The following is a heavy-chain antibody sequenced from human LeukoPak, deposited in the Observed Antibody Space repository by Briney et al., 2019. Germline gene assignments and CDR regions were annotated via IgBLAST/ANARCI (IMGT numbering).Heavy chain of an antibody. J-gene: IGHJ6*03. D-gene: IGHD6-13*01. V-gene: IGHV3-11*04. CDR2: ISSSGSTI. CDR3: ARSSSWYPLDYYYYYMDV. Sequence: GGSLRLSCAASGFTFSDYYMSWIRQAPGKGLEWVSYISSSGSTIYYADSVKGRFTISRDNAKNSLHLQMNSLRAEDTAVYYCARSSSWYPLDYYYYYMDVWGKGTTVTVSS. CDR1: GFTFSDYY.